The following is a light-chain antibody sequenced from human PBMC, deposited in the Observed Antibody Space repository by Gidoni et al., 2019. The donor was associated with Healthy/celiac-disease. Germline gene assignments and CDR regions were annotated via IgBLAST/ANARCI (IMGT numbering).Light chain of an antibody. CDR3: QQAIT. CDR2: DAS. CDR1: QSVSSY. V-gene: IGKV3-11*01. Sequence: EIVLTQSPATLSLSPVERATLSCRASQSVSSYLAWYQQKPGQAPRLLIYDASNSATGIPARFSGSGSGTDFTLTISSLEPEDFAVYYCQQAITFGQXTRLEIK. J-gene: IGKJ5*01.